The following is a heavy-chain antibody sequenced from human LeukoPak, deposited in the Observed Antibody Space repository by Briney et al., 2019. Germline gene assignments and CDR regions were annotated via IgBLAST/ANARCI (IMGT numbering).Heavy chain of an antibody. D-gene: IGHD2-2*01. J-gene: IGHJ4*02. Sequence: PGRSLRLSCAASGFTFSSYGIHWVRQAPGKGLEWVAVISYDGSNKYSADSVKGRFTISRDNSKNTLYLQMSSLRAEDTAVYYCAKEAIVPDIYYFDYWGQGTLVTVSS. CDR2: ISYDGSNK. CDR1: GFTFSSYG. CDR3: AKEAIVPDIYYFDY. V-gene: IGHV3-30*18.